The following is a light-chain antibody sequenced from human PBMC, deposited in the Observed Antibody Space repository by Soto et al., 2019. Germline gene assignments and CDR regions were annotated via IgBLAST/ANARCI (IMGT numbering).Light chain of an antibody. CDR1: QSVSTSY. Sequence: EIVLTQSPGTLSLSPGERATLSCRTSQSVSTSYLAWYQQKPGQAPRLLIYAASSTATGIPDRFSGSGSGTDFTLTISRLEPEDFAVYYCQQYGSSPGTFGQGTKVEIK. CDR2: AAS. CDR3: QQYGSSPGT. V-gene: IGKV3-20*01. J-gene: IGKJ1*01.